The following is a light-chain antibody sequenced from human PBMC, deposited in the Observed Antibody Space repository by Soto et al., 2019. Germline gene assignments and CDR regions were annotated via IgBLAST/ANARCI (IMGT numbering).Light chain of an antibody. V-gene: IGLV1-36*01. CDR1: SSNIGNNG. CDR3: AAWDDSLKSVI. CDR2: YDD. J-gene: IGLJ2*01. Sequence: QSVLTQPPSISAAPRQRVTISCSGSSSNIGNNGVNWYQQLPGKAPKLLIFYDDLLPSGVSDRFSGSKSGTSASLAISGLQSEDEADYYCAAWDDSLKSVIFGGGTKLTVL.